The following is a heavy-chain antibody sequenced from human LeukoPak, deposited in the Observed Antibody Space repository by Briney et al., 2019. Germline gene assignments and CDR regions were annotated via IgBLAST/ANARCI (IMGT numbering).Heavy chain of an antibody. CDR1: GGTFSSYA. J-gene: IGHJ6*02. CDR2: IIPIFGTA. CDR3: ARAELPPRPLSYYYYYYGRDV. V-gene: IGHV1-69*13. Sequence: ASVKVSCKASGGTFSSYAISWVRQAPGQGLEWMGGIIPIFGTANYAQKFQGRVTITADESTSTAYMELSSLRSEDTAVYYCARAELPPRPLSYYYYYYGRDVWGQGTTVTVSS. D-gene: IGHD1-7*01.